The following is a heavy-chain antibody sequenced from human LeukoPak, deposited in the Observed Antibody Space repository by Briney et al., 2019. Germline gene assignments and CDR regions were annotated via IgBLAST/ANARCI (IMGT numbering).Heavy chain of an antibody. J-gene: IGHJ4*02. CDR1: GFTFSSYE. D-gene: IGHD3-22*01. V-gene: IGHV3-48*03. CDR2: ISSSGSTI. CDR3: ARYYYDSSGYYHFDY. Sequence: GGSLRLSCAASGFTFSSYEMNWVRQAPGKGLEWVSYISSSGSTIYYADSVKGRFTISRDNAKNSLYLQMNSLRAEDTAVYYCARYYYDSSGYYHFDYWGQGTLVTVSS.